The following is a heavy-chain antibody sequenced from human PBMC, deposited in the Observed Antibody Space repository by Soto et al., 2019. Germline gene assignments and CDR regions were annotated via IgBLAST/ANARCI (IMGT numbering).Heavy chain of an antibody. CDR1: GYTFTSYY. Sequence: ASVKVSCRASGYTFTSYYIRWLRQPTGQGLEWMGWMNPNSGNTGYAQTFQGRVTMTRNTSISTSYMELSSLTSEDTAVYYCASGSSVSPRALFGVVIKIRRSGYYYYYLDVWGKGTTVTVSS. J-gene: IGHJ6*03. D-gene: IGHD3-3*01. CDR2: MNPNSGNT. CDR3: ASGSSVSPRALFGVVIKIRRSGYYYYYLDV. V-gene: IGHV1-8*01.